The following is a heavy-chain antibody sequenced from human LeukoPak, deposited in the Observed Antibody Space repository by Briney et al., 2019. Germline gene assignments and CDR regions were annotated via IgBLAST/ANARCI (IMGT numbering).Heavy chain of an antibody. CDR2: INPSGGST. D-gene: IGHD3-10*01. J-gene: IGHJ5*02. V-gene: IGHV1-46*01. CDR3: ARKGQNYGSGRSYTVNWFDP. CDR1: GYTFTRYY. Sequence: ASVKVSCKASGYTFTRYYMHWVRQAPGQGLEWMGIINPSGGSTSYAQKFQGRVTMTRDMSTSTVYMELSSLRSEDTAVYYCARKGQNYGSGRSYTVNWFDPWGQGTLVTVSS.